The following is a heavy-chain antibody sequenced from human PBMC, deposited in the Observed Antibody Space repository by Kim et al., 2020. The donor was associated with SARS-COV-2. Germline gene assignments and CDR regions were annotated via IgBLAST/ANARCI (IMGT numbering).Heavy chain of an antibody. J-gene: IGHJ4*02. CDR3: ARGGSYAGLDS. D-gene: IGHD1-26*01. V-gene: IGHV3-53*01. CDR1: GLTVTSNY. Sequence: GESLKISCAASGLTVTSNYMTWVRQPPGKGLEWVSVIYTAGNTYYADSVKGRFTISRDNFQNTLYLQMNSLRTEDTAVYYCARGGSYAGLDSWGQGTLVT. CDR2: IYTAGNT.